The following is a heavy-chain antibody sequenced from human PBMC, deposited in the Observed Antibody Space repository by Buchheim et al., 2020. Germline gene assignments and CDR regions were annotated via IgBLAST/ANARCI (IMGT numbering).Heavy chain of an antibody. CDR2: ISYDGSNK. CDR3: AKGVYDSSGADY. Sequence: QVQLVESGGGVVQPGRSLRLSCAASGFTFSSYGMHWVRQAPGKGLEWVAVISYDGSNKYYADSVKGRFTISRDNSKHTLYLQMNSLRAEDTAVYYCAKGVYDSSGADYWGQGTL. D-gene: IGHD3-22*01. V-gene: IGHV3-30*18. CDR1: GFTFSSYG. J-gene: IGHJ4*02.